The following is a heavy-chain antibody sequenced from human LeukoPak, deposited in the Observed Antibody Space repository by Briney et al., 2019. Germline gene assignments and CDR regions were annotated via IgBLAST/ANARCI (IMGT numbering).Heavy chain of an antibody. Sequence: SETLSLTCTVSGGPISRGGYYWSWVRQLPGKGLVWIGYIFSSGSTSYNPSLRSRVTVSFDTSKNQFFLNLSSVTAADTAVYYCAREAWAGTLSGWFDPWGQGTLVTVSS. V-gene: IGHV4-31*03. D-gene: IGHD1-7*01. CDR3: AREAWAGTLSGWFDP. J-gene: IGHJ5*02. CDR2: IFSSGST. CDR1: GGPISRGGYY.